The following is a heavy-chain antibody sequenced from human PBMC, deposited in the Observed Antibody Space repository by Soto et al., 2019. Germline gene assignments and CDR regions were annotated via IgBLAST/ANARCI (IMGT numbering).Heavy chain of an antibody. J-gene: IGHJ4*02. CDR3: AGGPFSSGWYSDY. Sequence: PSETLSLTCTVSGGSISSGDYYWSWIRQPPGKGLEWIGYIYYSGSTYYNPSLKSRVTISVDTSKNQFSLKLSSVTAADTAVYYCAGGPFSSGWYSDYWGQGTLVTVSS. D-gene: IGHD6-19*01. CDR1: GGSISSGDYY. CDR2: IYYSGST. V-gene: IGHV4-30-4*01.